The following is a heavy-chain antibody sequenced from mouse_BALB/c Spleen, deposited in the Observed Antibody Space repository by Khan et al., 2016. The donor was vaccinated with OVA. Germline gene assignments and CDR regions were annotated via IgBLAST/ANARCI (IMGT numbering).Heavy chain of an antibody. CDR1: GYSITSGYF. Sequence: EVQLVETGPGLVKPSQSLSLTCSVTGYSITSGYFWNWIRQFPGNKLEWMGYIRYDGNSNYNPSLKNRISITRDTSKNQFFLKLNSVTPEDTATYYCDRGGSSGPAWFAYWGQGTLVTVSA. V-gene: IGHV3-6*02. CDR3: DRGGSSGPAWFAY. J-gene: IGHJ3*01. CDR2: IRYDGNS. D-gene: IGHD3-1*01.